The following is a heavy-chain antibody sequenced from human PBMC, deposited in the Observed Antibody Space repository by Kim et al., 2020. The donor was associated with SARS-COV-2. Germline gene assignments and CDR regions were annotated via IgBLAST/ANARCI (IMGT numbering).Heavy chain of an antibody. D-gene: IGHD1-26*01. CDR3: ARGGPVADPTNRLDP. V-gene: IGHV4-34*01. Sequence: SETLSLTCAVYGGSLTGFQWNWIRQSPGRGLEWIGETRHSGSTSYNLSLRRRATILVDRSQNQFSLRLTSVTTADTAVYYCARGGPVADPTNRLDPWGQGSLVTVSS. CDR2: TRHSGST. J-gene: IGHJ5*02. CDR1: GGSLTGFQ.